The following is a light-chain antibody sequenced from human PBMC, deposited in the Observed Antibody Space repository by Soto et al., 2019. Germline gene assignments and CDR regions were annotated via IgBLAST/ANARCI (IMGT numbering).Light chain of an antibody. Sequence: EIVLTQSPATLSLSPGERATLSCRASQSVSSSYLAWYQQKPGQAPRLLIYGASSRATGIPDRFSGSGSGTDFTLTISRLEPEDFAVYHCQQYGYSQTFGQGTKVDIK. V-gene: IGKV3-20*01. CDR3: QQYGYSQT. CDR2: GAS. CDR1: QSVSSSY. J-gene: IGKJ1*01.